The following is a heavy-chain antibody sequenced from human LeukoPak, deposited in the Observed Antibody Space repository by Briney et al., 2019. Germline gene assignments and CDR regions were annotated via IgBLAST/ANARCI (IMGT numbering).Heavy chain of an antibody. Sequence: GGSLRLSCAVSGFTVSSNYMSWVRQAPGKGLEWVSVIYISGSTYYGDSVKGRFTISRDNSKNTLYLQMNSLRAEDTAVYYCAREVVWFGTRPDYWGQGTLVTVSS. V-gene: IGHV3-66*01. CDR2: IYISGST. CDR3: AREVVWFGTRPDY. J-gene: IGHJ4*02. CDR1: GFTVSSNY. D-gene: IGHD3-10*01.